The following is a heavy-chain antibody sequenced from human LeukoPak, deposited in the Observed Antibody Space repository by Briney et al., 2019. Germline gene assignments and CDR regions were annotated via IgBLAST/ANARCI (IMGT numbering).Heavy chain of an antibody. CDR3: AKDKDTAMENYFDY. V-gene: IGHV3-23*01. D-gene: IGHD5-18*01. CDR1: GFTFTSYA. CDR2: INDDGGST. Sequence: GGSLRLSCAASGFTFTSYAMSWVRQAPGKGLEWVSAINDDGGSTYYADSVKGRFTISRDNFKNTLYLQMNSLRAEDTAVYYCAKDKDTAMENYFDYWGQGTLVTVSS. J-gene: IGHJ4*02.